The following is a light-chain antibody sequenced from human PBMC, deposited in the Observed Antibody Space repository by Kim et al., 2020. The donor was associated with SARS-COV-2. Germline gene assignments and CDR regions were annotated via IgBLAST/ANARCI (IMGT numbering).Light chain of an antibody. CDR2: DVS. Sequence: GQSLTISCTGTSSDVGGYNYVSWDQQHPGKAPKLMIYDVSKRPSGVSNRFSGSKSGNTASLTISGLQAEDEADYYCSSYTSSSTGVFGTGTKVTVL. V-gene: IGLV2-14*04. CDR3: SSYTSSSTGV. CDR1: SSDVGGYNY. J-gene: IGLJ1*01.